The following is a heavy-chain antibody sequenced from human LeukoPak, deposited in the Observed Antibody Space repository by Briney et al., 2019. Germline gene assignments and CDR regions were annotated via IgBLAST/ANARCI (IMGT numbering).Heavy chain of an antibody. D-gene: IGHD6-6*01. Sequence: ASVKVSCKASGYTFTSYDINWVRQATGQGLEWMGWMNPNSGNTGYAQKFQGRVTMTRNTSISTAYMELSSLRSEDTAVYYCARRVDRSSRSPPNYRGQGTLVTVSS. J-gene: IGHJ4*02. CDR1: GYTFTSYD. CDR2: MNPNSGNT. V-gene: IGHV1-8*01. CDR3: ARRVDRSSRSPPNY.